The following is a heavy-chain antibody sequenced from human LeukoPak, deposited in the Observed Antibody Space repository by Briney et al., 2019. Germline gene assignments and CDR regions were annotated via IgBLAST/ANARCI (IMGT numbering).Heavy chain of an antibody. V-gene: IGHV1-18*04. CDR3: ARTPGMVVVKTFYCMDV. J-gene: IGHJ6*02. CDR1: GYTFTSYY. CDR2: IGTYKGNT. D-gene: IGHD3-22*01. Sequence: ASVKVSCKASGYTFTSYYMHWVRQAPGQGLEWMGWIGTYKGNTNYAQMFQGRATMTTDTSTSTAYMELKNLRSDDTAVYYCARTPGMVVVKTFYCMDVWGQGTTVTVSS.